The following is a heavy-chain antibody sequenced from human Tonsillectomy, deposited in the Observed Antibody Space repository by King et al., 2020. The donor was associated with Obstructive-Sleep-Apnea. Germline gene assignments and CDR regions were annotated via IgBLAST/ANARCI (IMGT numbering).Heavy chain of an antibody. J-gene: IGHJ6*02. Sequence: VQLVESGGGLEQPGGSLRLSCAASGFSVNIYAMTWVRQAPGKGLDWVSAISGSGGSTYSADAVKGRFTISRDNSKNTLYLQMNSLRAEDTAVYYCAKEAQRSIFGVVIPPYGMDVWGQGTTVTVSS. D-gene: IGHD3-3*01. CDR2: ISGSGGST. CDR3: AKEAQRSIFGVVIPPYGMDV. V-gene: IGHV3-23*04. CDR1: GFSVNIYA.